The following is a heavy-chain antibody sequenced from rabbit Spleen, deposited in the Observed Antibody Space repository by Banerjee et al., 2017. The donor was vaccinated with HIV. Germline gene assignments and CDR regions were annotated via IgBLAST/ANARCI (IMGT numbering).Heavy chain of an antibody. Sequence: QEQLVESGGGLVKPEGSLKLSCTASGFSFSNKAVMCWVRQAPGKGLEWIACINTATGKGVYASWAKGRFTISKTSSTTVTLQMTSLTVADTATYFCARDTSSSFSSYGMDLWGQGTLVTVS. J-gene: IGHJ6*01. CDR3: ARDTSSSFSSYGMDL. CDR1: GFSFSNKAV. CDR2: INTATGKG. V-gene: IGHV1S45*01. D-gene: IGHD1-1*01.